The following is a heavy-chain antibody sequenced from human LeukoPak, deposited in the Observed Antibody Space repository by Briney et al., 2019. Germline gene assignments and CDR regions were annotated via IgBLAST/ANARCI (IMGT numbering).Heavy chain of an antibody. V-gene: IGHV4-59*02. CDR2: TYADVRT. CDR3: ASGRNDYGDHASDF. J-gene: IGHJ4*02. D-gene: IGHD4-17*01. Sequence: KSSETLSPTCTVSGGSVSRIFWRWVRQPPGRGLQWIGHTYADVRTKYNPSLESRVAISVDTSKNQFSLKLSSVTPADTAVYYGASGRNDYGDHASDFWGQATLLTVHS. CDR1: GGSVSRIF.